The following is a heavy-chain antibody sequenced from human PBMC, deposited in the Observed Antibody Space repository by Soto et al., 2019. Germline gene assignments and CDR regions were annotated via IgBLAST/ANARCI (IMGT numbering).Heavy chain of an antibody. J-gene: IGHJ5*02. CDR3: ATYIVVVVAATS. Sequence: PSETLSLTCTVSGGSISSSSYYWGWIRQPPGKGLEWIGSIYYSGSTYYNPSLKSRVTISVDTSKNQFSLKLSSVTAADTAVYYCATYIVVVVAATSWGQGTLVTVSS. V-gene: IGHV4-39*01. D-gene: IGHD2-15*01. CDR1: GGSISSSSYY. CDR2: IYYSGST.